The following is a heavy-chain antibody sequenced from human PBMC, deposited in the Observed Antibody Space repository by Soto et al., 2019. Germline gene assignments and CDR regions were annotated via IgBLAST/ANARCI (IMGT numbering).Heavy chain of an antibody. Sequence: GGSLRLSCAASGFTFSSYGMHWVRQAPGKGLEWVAVIWYDGSNKYYADSVKGRFTISRDNSKNPLYLQMNSLRAEDTAVYYCARDVYDYGDYDAVDYWGQGTLVTVSS. D-gene: IGHD4-17*01. V-gene: IGHV3-33*01. CDR2: IWYDGSNK. CDR1: GFTFSSYG. CDR3: ARDVYDYGDYDAVDY. J-gene: IGHJ4*02.